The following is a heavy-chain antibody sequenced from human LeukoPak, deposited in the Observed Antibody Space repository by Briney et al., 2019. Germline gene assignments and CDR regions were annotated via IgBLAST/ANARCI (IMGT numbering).Heavy chain of an antibody. Sequence: GGSLRLSCVASGFTFSSYWMSWVRQAPGKGLEWVANIKHDGADKYFVDSVKGRFTISRDNVKNSLFLQMNSLRAEDTAMYYLARKYGLGYFDGGGQETLVTVSS. CDR3: ARKYGLGYFDG. CDR1: GFTFSSYW. D-gene: IGHD3-16*01. CDR2: IKHDGADK. V-gene: IGHV3-7*01. J-gene: IGHJ4*02.